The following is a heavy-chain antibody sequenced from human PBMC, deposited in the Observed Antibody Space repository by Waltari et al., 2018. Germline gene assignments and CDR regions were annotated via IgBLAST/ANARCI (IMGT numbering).Heavy chain of an antibody. CDR3: ARDSHRCTGGVCPFDY. J-gene: IGHJ4*02. V-gene: IGHV3-53*01. Sequence: EVQLVESGGGLIQPGGSLRLSCAASGFTVSSNYMSWVRRAPGKGLEVVSVIYSGGSTYYADSVKGRFTISRDNSKNTLYLQMNSLRAEDTAVYYCARDSHRCTGGVCPFDYWGQGTLVTVSS. CDR1: GFTVSSNY. D-gene: IGHD2-8*02. CDR2: IYSGGST.